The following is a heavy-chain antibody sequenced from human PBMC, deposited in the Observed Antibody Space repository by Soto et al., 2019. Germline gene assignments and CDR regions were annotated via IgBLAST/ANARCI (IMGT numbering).Heavy chain of an antibody. Sequence: GASVKVSCKASGYTFTSYAMHWVRQAPGQRLEWMGWINAGNGNTKYSQKFQGRVTITRDTSASTAYMELSSLRSEDTAVYYCARVNRPFLGYYDSSGYYSFLFDYWGQGTLVTVSS. V-gene: IGHV1-3*01. CDR2: INAGNGNT. J-gene: IGHJ4*02. D-gene: IGHD3-22*01. CDR1: GYTFTSYA. CDR3: ARVNRPFLGYYDSSGYYSFLFDY.